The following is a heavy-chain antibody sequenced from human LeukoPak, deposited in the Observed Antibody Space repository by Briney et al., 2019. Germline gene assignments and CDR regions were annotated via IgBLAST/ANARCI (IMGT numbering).Heavy chain of an antibody. V-gene: IGHV1-2*02. J-gene: IGHJ4*02. CDR3: ARVEQQLVTDFDY. CDR2: INPNSGGT. D-gene: IGHD6-13*01. CDR1: GYTFTGYY. Sequence: ASVKVSCKASGYTFTGYYMHWVRQAPGQGLEWMGWINPNSGGTNSAQKFQGRVTMTRDTSISTAYMELSRLRSDDTAVYYCARVEQQLVTDFDYWGQGTLVTVSS.